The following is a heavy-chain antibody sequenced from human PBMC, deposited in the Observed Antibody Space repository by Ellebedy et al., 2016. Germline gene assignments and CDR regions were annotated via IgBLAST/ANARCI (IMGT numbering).Heavy chain of an antibody. CDR1: GYSFTSYW. CDR3: ARHWSSYDILTGPYYFDY. D-gene: IGHD3-9*01. V-gene: IGHV5-51*01. Sequence: GESLKISXKGSGYSFTSYWIGWVRQMPGKGLEWMGIIYPGDSDTRYSPSFQGQVTISADKSISTAYLQWSSLKASDTAMYYCARHWSSYDILTGPYYFDYWGQGTLVTVSS. CDR2: IYPGDSDT. J-gene: IGHJ4*02.